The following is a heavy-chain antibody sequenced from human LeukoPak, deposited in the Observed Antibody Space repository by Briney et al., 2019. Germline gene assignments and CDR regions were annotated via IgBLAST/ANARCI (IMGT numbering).Heavy chain of an antibody. D-gene: IGHD2-21*01. J-gene: IGHJ4*02. V-gene: IGHV4-34*01. CDR3: ARGKAYRREFDY. CDR1: GGSFTDYY. Sequence: SETLSLTCAVYGGSFTDYYWNWIRQPPGKGLEWIGEINHSGSTNYNPSLKSRVTISVDTSKNQFSLKLSSVTAADTAVYYCARGKAYRREFDYWGQGTLVTVSS. CDR2: INHSGST.